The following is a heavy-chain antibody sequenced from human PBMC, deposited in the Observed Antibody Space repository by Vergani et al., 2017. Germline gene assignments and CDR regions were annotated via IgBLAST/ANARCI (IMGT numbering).Heavy chain of an antibody. CDR1: GFIFTTYW. J-gene: IGHJ4*02. CDR2: INKDGSET. V-gene: IGHV3-7*01. CDR3: VRDTPLGTTEVAFD. Sequence: EVQLVESGGSLVQPGGSLRLSCAASGFIFTTYWMSWVRQAPGKGLEWVAKINKDGSETYYVDSVKGRFTISRDNAKNLLFREMNSLRVEDTAVYYCVRDTPLGTTEVAFDWGQGTLVTVSS. D-gene: IGHD2/OR15-2a*01.